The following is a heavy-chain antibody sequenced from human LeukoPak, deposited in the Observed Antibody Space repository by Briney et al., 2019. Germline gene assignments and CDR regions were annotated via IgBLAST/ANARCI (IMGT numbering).Heavy chain of an antibody. CDR3: ARAYVGVVITYKDQFDY. V-gene: IGHV4-59*12. J-gene: IGHJ4*02. CDR2: IYYSGST. Sequence: SETLSLTCTVSGGSISSYYWSWIRQPPGKGLEWIGYIYYSGSTNYNPSLKSRVTISVDTSKNQFSLKLSSVTAADTAVYYCARAYVGVVITYKDQFDYWGQGTLVTVSS. D-gene: IGHD3-22*01. CDR1: GGSISSYY.